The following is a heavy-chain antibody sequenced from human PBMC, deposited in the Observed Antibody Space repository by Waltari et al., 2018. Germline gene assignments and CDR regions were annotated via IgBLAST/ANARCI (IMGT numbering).Heavy chain of an antibody. CDR1: GGSFSGYY. J-gene: IGHJ6*03. D-gene: IGHD2-2*02. V-gene: IGHV4-34*01. Sequence: QVQLQQWGAGLLKPSETLSLTCAVYGGSFSGYYWSWIRQPPGKGLEWIGEINHSGSTNYNPSLKSRVTISVDTSKNQFSLKLSSVTAADTAVYYCARERAYCSSTSCYKNSYYYYMDVWGKGTTVTISS. CDR2: INHSGST. CDR3: ARERAYCSSTSCYKNSYYYYMDV.